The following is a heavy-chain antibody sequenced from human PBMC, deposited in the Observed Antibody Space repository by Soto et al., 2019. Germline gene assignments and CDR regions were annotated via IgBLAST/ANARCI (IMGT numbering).Heavy chain of an antibody. CDR3: ARDYPPKTYYYDSSGYNDAFDI. V-gene: IGHV4-31*03. Sequence: SETLSLTCTVSGGSISSGGYYWSWIRQHPGKGLEWIGYIYYSGSTYYNPSLKSRVTISVDTSKNQFSLKLSSVTAADTAVYYCARDYPPKTYYYDSSGYNDAFDIWGQGTMVTVSS. CDR1: GGSISSGGYY. CDR2: IYYSGST. D-gene: IGHD3-22*01. J-gene: IGHJ3*02.